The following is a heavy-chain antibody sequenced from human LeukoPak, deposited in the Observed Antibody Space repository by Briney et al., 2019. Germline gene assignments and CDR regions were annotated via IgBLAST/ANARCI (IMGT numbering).Heavy chain of an antibody. D-gene: IGHD5-18*01. CDR2: IYSGGST. Sequence: GGSLRLSCAASGFTVSSNYMSWVRQAPGKGLEWVSVIYSGGSTYYADSVKGRFTISRDNSKNTLYLQMNSLRTEDTAVYYCARAGDGYSYEIDYLGQGTLVTVSS. J-gene: IGHJ4*02. CDR3: ARAGDGYSYEIDY. CDR1: GFTVSSNY. V-gene: IGHV3-53*01.